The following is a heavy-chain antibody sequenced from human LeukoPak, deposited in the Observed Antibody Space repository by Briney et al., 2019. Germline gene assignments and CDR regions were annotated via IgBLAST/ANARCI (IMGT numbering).Heavy chain of an antibody. V-gene: IGHV3-53*01. Sequence: GGSLRLSCAASGFSVSNKYMSWVRQAPGKGLEWVSVIYTAGDTFYADSVRGRFTISRDSSKNMVNLQMNSLRAEDTALYYCAGGQMFTSGGFDDWGQGTLVTVSS. J-gene: IGHJ4*02. CDR2: IYTAGDT. CDR1: GFSVSNKY. D-gene: IGHD6-19*01. CDR3: AGGQMFTSGGFDD.